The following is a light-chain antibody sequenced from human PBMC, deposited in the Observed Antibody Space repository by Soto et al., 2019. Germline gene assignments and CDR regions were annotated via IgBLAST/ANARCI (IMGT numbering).Light chain of an antibody. CDR1: QTISSW. J-gene: IGKJ1*01. Sequence: DIQMTQSPSTLFGSVGDRVTITCRASQTISSWLAWYQQKPGKAPNLVVDNASTSRIVVPYRFSPTGSRTGFNLAVGSLNPDDFATYDCKHYNRYSEACGQGTNV. V-gene: IGKV1-5*03. CDR2: NAS. CDR3: KHYNRYSEA.